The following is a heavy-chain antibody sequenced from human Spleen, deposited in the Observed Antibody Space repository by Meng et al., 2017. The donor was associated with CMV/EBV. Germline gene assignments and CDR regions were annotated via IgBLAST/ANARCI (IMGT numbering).Heavy chain of an antibody. Sequence: GESLKISCAASGFTFSGSAMHWVRQAPGKGLEWVSVISGGGGTTYYADSVKGRFTISRDNIKHTLDLQMNSLRAEDTAIYYCAKGGPILKAGSDYWGQGTLVTVSS. J-gene: IGHJ4*02. CDR3: AKGGPILKAGSDY. D-gene: IGHD6-13*01. V-gene: IGHV3-23*01. CDR1: GFTFSGSA. CDR2: ISGGGGTT.